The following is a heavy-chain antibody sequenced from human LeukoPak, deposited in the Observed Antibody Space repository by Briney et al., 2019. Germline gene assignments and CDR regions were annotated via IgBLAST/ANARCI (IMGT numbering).Heavy chain of an antibody. V-gene: IGHV3-7*01. Sequence: PGGSLRLSCAASGFSFSDYYMSWIRQAPGKGLEWVANIKQDGSEKYYVDSVKGRFTISRDNAKNSLYLQMNSLRAEDTAVYYCARAASFSYGMDVWGQGTTVTVSS. D-gene: IGHD6-6*01. CDR2: IKQDGSEK. CDR1: GFSFSDYY. J-gene: IGHJ6*02. CDR3: ARAASFSYGMDV.